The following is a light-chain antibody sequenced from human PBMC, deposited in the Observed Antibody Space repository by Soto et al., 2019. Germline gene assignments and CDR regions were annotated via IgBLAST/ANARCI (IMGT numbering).Light chain of an antibody. J-gene: IGKJ4*01. V-gene: IGKV1-33*01. Sequence: DIQMTQSPSSLIASVGDRVTITCQASQDISNYLNWYQQKPGKAPKLLIYDASNLETGVPSRFSGSGSGTDVTFTISSLQPEDIATYYCQQYDNHPLTFGGGTKVEIK. CDR2: DAS. CDR1: QDISNY. CDR3: QQYDNHPLT.